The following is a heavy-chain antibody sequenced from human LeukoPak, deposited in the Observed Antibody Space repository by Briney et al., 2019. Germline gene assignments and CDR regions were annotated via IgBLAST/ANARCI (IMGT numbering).Heavy chain of an antibody. D-gene: IGHD3-22*01. CDR1: GYTFTGYY. CDR2: IDPSGGST. V-gene: IGHV1-46*01. CDR3: ARVGVVEARTLGY. Sequence: ASVKVSCKASGYTFTGYYMHWVRQAPGQGLEWMGIIDPSGGSTSYAQKFQGRVTMTRDMSTSTVYMELSSLRSEDTAVYYCARVGVVEARTLGYWGQGTLVTVSS. J-gene: IGHJ4*02.